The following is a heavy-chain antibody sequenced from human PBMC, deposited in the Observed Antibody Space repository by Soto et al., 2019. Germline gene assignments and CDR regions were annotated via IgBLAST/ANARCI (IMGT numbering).Heavy chain of an antibody. D-gene: IGHD6-13*01. CDR2: ISGSGKTI. J-gene: IGHJ5*02. V-gene: IGHV3-11*01. Sequence: QVQLVESGGGLVKPGGSLRLSCAASGFTFSDYYMTWIRQAPGKGLEWISFISGSGKTIHFADSLEGRFTISRDNAKNSVYLEMNSLRAEDTAVYYCARDAGYSSSWYFSWFDPWGPGTRVTVSS. CDR1: GFTFSDYY. CDR3: ARDAGYSSSWYFSWFDP.